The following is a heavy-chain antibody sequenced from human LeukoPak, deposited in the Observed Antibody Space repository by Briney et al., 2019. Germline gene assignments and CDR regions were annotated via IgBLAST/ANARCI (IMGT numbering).Heavy chain of an antibody. Sequence: PGGSLRLACAASGFRFSSYAMHWVRQAPGKGLEWVAVISYDGSNKYYADSVKGRFSISRDNSKNTLYLQMNSLRAEDTAVYYCARGYSSSWYGYFDYWGQGTLVTVSS. CDR2: ISYDGSNK. CDR3: ARGYSSSWYGYFDY. J-gene: IGHJ4*02. D-gene: IGHD6-13*01. CDR1: GFRFSSYA. V-gene: IGHV3-30-3*01.